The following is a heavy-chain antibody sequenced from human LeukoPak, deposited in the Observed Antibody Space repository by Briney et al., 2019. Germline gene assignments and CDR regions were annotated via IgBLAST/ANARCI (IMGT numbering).Heavy chain of an antibody. V-gene: IGHV1-2*02. D-gene: IGHD1-26*01. CDR1: GYTFTGYY. CDR3: GRELLGVWEANFDY. Sequence: ASVKVSCKASGYTFTGYYMHWVRQAPGQGLEWMGWINPNSGDTSYAQKFLGRVTMTRDTSISTAYMDLSGLRSDDTAVYYCGRELLGVWEANFDYWGQGTLVTVSS. J-gene: IGHJ4*02. CDR2: INPNSGDT.